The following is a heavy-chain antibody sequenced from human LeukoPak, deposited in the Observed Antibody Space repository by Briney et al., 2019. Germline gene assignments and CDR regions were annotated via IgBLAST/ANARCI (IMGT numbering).Heavy chain of an antibody. J-gene: IGHJ3*02. CDR2: IYHSGST. CDR1: GGSISSSRYY. V-gene: IGHV4-39*07. Sequence: RPPETLSLTCTVSGGSISSSRYYWGWIRQSPGKGLEWIGEIYHSGSTNYNPSLKSRVTISVDKSKNQFSLKLSSVTAADTAVYYCASARELLGGADAFDIWGQGTMVTVSS. D-gene: IGHD1-26*01. CDR3: ASARELLGGADAFDI.